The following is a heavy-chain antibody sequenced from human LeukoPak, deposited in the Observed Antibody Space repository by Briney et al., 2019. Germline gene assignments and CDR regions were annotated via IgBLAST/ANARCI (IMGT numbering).Heavy chain of an antibody. CDR1: GYTFTSYG. CDR2: ISAYNGNT. V-gene: IGHV1-18*01. CDR3: ARVAWELLSYYYYYMDV. J-gene: IGHJ6*03. D-gene: IGHD1-26*01. Sequence: ASVKVSCKASGYTFTSYGISWVRQAPGQGLEWMGWISAYNGNTNYAQKLQGRVTMTTDTSTSTAYMELRSLRSDDTAVYYCARVAWELLSYYYYYMDVRGKGTTVTVSS.